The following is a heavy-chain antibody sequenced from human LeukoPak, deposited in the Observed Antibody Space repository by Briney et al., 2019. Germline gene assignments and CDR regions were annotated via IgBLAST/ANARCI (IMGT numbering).Heavy chain of an antibody. V-gene: IGHV3-9*01. CDR1: GFTFDDFA. D-gene: IGHD3-10*01. CDR3: AKATSERSFDY. CDR2: ISWNSGRI. Sequence: PGGSLRLSCAASGFTFDDFAMHWVRQAPGKGLEWVSGISWNSGRIGYADSVKGRFTISRDNAKNSLYLQMSSLRAEDTALYYCAKATSERSFDYWGQGTLVTVSS. J-gene: IGHJ4*02.